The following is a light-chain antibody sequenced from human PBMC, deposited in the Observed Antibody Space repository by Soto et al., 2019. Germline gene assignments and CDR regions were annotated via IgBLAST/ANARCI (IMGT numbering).Light chain of an antibody. Sequence: EIVLTQSPATLSLPPGERATLSCRASQSVSSYLAWYQQKPGQAPRLLIYDASNRATGIPARFSGSGSGTDFTLTISSLEPEDFAVYYCQQRSSWPLTFGGGTKVEI. CDR1: QSVSSY. J-gene: IGKJ4*01. CDR3: QQRSSWPLT. V-gene: IGKV3-11*01. CDR2: DAS.